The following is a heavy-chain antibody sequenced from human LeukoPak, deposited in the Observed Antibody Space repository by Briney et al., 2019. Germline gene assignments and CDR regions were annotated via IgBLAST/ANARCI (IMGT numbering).Heavy chain of an antibody. V-gene: IGHV3-21*01. CDR2: ISSSSSYI. D-gene: IGHD1-26*01. Sequence: GGSLRLSCAASGFTFSSYSMNRVRQAPGKGLEWVSSISSSSSYIYYADSVKGRFTISRDNAKNSLYLQMNSLRAEDTAVYYCARVREWEPASFDYWGQGTLVTVSS. CDR3: ARVREWEPASFDY. J-gene: IGHJ4*02. CDR1: GFTFSSYS.